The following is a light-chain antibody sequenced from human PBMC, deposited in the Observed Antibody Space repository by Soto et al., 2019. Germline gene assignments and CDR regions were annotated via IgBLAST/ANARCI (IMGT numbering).Light chain of an antibody. CDR1: QSISSW. CDR3: QQYNSDPRT. CDR2: KAS. J-gene: IGKJ1*01. V-gene: IGKV1-5*03. Sequence: DIQMTQSPSTLSASVGDRVTITCRASQSISSWLAWYQQKPGKAPKLLIYKASSLESGVPSRFSGSGSGTEFTLTISSLQPDDFATYYCQQYNSDPRTFGKGTKVEIK.